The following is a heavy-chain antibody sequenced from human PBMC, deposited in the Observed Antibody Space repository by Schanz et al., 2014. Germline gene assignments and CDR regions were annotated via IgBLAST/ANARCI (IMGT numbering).Heavy chain of an antibody. D-gene: IGHD2-21*01. Sequence: EVELVESGGNLVQPGGSLRLSCAASGFTFSSHSMNWVRQAPGKGLEWVSYISSTGSTIYYADSVKGRFTISRDNAKNSLLLQMNSLRAEDAALYCGAKEEVYVDSNGMDVWGQGTPVTVSS. CDR3: AKEEVYVDSNGMDV. J-gene: IGHJ6*02. CDR1: GFTFSSHS. V-gene: IGHV3-48*01. CDR2: ISSTGSTI.